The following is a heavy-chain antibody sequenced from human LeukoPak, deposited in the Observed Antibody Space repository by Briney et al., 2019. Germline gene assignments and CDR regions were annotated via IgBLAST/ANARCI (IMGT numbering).Heavy chain of an antibody. CDR3: ARGSGIATAGTTDEDWFDP. Sequence: GPSVKVSCKASGGTFSSYAIRWVRQAPGQGLEWMGRIIPIFGIANYAQKLQGRVTITADKSTSTAYMELSSLRSEDTAVYYCARGSGIATAGTTDEDWFDPWGQGTLVTVSS. D-gene: IGHD6-13*01. CDR1: GGTFSSYA. CDR2: IIPIFGIA. V-gene: IGHV1-69*04. J-gene: IGHJ5*02.